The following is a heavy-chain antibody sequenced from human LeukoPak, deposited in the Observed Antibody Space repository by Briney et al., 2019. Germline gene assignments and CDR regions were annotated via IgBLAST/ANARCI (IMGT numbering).Heavy chain of an antibody. D-gene: IGHD1/OR15-1a*01. CDR2: IYSSGYT. CDR3: ARGEHSVDS. J-gene: IGHJ4*02. V-gene: IGHV4-4*07. CDR1: GGAIRSHY. Sequence: SETLSLTCTVSGGAIRSHYWNWIRQPAGKGLERIGRIYSSGYTNDNPSLKSRITMSVDMSKNQFSLRLNSVTAADTAVYYCARGEHSVDSWGQGMLVTVSS.